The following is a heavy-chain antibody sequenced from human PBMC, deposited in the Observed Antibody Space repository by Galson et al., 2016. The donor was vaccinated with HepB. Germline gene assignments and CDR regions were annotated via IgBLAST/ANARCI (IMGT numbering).Heavy chain of an antibody. CDR3: AKDGRIYCSSASCHDHFNY. D-gene: IGHD2-2*01. Sequence: LRLSCAASGFTFSSYGMHWVRQAPGKGLEWVAFISYDGSNKKYADSVKGRFTISKDNSKKTLYLQMNSLRAEDTAVYYCAKDGRIYCSSASCHDHFNYWGQGTLVTVSS. J-gene: IGHJ4*02. CDR2: ISYDGSNK. CDR1: GFTFSSYG. V-gene: IGHV3-30*18.